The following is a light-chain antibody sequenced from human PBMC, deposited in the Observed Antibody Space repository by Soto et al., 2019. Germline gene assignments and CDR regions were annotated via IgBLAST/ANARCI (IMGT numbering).Light chain of an antibody. CDR3: QQYGSSPRT. Sequence: EIVLTQSPETLSLSPVESATRSCRASQSVRSSYLAWYQQTPGQTPRLLIYAASSRATGIPDRFSGSGSGTDFSLTISRLEAEDFAVYYCQQYGSSPRTFGQGTKVDIK. J-gene: IGKJ1*01. CDR1: QSVRSSY. CDR2: AAS. V-gene: IGKV3-20*01.